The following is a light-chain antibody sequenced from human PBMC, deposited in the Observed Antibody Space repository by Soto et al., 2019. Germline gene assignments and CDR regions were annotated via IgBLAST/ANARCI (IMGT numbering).Light chain of an antibody. CDR2: DVS. V-gene: IGLV2-14*03. Sequence: QSALTQPASVSGSPGQSITISCTGTSSDIGGYNFVSWYQQHPGKAPKLIIYDVSTRPSGVSNRFTGSRSLISASLTISGLQAEDEADYYCSSYASSSSLVFGGGTKLTVL. J-gene: IGLJ2*01. CDR1: SSDIGGYNF. CDR3: SSYASSSSLV.